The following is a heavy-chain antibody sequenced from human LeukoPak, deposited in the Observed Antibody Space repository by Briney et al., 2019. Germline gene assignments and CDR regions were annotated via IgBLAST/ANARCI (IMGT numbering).Heavy chain of an antibody. D-gene: IGHD5-18*01. Sequence: SEALSPTCCVSGGSISSRSYYWGWIRQPPGKGLEWIGSIYYSGSTYYNPSLKSRVTISVDTSKNQFSLKLSSVTAADTAVYYCASSIQLWFFDYWGQGTLVTVSS. CDR2: IYYSGST. CDR3: ASSIQLWFFDY. V-gene: IGHV4-39*01. CDR1: GGSISSRSYY. J-gene: IGHJ4*02.